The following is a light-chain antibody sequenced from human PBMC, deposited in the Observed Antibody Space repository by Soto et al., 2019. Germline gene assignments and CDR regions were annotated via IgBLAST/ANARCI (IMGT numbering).Light chain of an antibody. CDR1: QSVSSY. CDR2: DAS. Sequence: EIVLTQSPATLSLSPGERATLSCRASQSVSSYLAWYQQKPGQAPRLLIYDASNRATGIPARFSGSGPGTDFTLTISSLEPEDFAVYYCQQRGNWPITFGQGTRLEIK. J-gene: IGKJ5*01. V-gene: IGKV3-11*01. CDR3: QQRGNWPIT.